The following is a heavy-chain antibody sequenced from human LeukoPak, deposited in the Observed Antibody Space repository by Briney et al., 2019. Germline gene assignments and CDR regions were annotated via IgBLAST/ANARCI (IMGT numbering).Heavy chain of an antibody. CDR2: IDPSDSYT. J-gene: IGHJ4*02. CDR3: ARPRYSSGWYFDF. D-gene: IGHD6-19*01. V-gene: IGHV5-10-1*01. CDR1: GYSLTSYW. Sequence: GESLKISCKGSGYSLTSYWISWVRQMPGKGLEWMGRIDPSDSYTNYSPSFQGHVTISTDKSINTAYLQWSSLKASDTAMYYRARPRYSSGWYFDFWGQGTLVTVSS.